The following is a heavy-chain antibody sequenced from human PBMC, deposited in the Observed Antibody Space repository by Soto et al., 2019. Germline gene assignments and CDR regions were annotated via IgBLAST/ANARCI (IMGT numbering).Heavy chain of an antibody. CDR1: GGSISSSSYY. CDR2: IYYSGST. Sequence: PLETLSLTCTVSGGSISSSSYYWGWIRQPPGKGLEWIGSIYYSGSTYYNPSLKSRVTISVDTSKNQFSLKLSSVTAADTAVYYCASPHYDSSGYYRYWGQGTLVTV. J-gene: IGHJ4*02. CDR3: ASPHYDSSGYYRY. D-gene: IGHD3-22*01. V-gene: IGHV4-39*01.